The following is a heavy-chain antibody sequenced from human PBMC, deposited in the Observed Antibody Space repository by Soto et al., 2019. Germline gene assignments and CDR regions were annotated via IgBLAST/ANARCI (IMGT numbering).Heavy chain of an antibody. V-gene: IGHV4-4*07. D-gene: IGHD2-15*01. Sequence: QVQLQESGPGLVKPSGTLSLTCNVSGGSISTYYWNWIRQPAGKGLEWIGRIYASGSPNYNPSLKSRVIMSVDTSKTQSSLTMSSVTAADTAMYYCARSAVPRGGWFRPWGQGILVTVSP. CDR2: IYASGSP. J-gene: IGHJ5*02. CDR3: ARSAVPRGGWFRP. CDR1: GGSISTYY.